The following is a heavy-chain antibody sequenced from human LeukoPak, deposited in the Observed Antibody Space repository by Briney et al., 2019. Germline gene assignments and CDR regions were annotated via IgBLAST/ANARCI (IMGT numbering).Heavy chain of an antibody. CDR2: INTDSSDI. CDR1: GFAFSRYA. D-gene: IGHD2-2*01. Sequence: GGSLRLSCAASGFAFSRYAMNWVRQAPGKGLEWVSYINTDSSDIHYADSVKGRFTISRDNARNTLYLQLSSLRAEDSGVYYCARDTFQPGLIDSWGQGTLVTVSS. J-gene: IGHJ4*02. CDR3: ARDTFQPGLIDS. V-gene: IGHV3-21*05.